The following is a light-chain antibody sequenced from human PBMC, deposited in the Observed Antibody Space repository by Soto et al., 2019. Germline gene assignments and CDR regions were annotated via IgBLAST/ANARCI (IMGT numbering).Light chain of an antibody. V-gene: IGKV3-15*01. CDR3: QQYTKWPYT. Sequence: EIGMTQSPVTMSVSPGERATISCRASQSVGSSIAWYLQKPGQGPRLLISSASTRATGIPARFSGSGYGTEFTLTISSLQSEDFAVYYCQQYTKWPYTFGQGTRLEIK. CDR1: QSVGSS. J-gene: IGKJ5*01. CDR2: SAS.